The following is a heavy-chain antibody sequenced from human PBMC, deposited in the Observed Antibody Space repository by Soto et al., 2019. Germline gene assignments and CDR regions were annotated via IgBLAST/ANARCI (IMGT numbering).Heavy chain of an antibody. Sequence: ASVKVSCKASGGTFSSYAISWVRQAPGQGLEWMGVIIPIFGTANYAQKFQGRVTITADESTSTAYIELSSLRSEDTAVYYCARAMERLAAAGTGDYYYYGMDVWGQGTTVTVSS. CDR1: GGTFSSYA. D-gene: IGHD6-13*01. CDR3: ARAMERLAAAGTGDYYYYGMDV. CDR2: IIPIFGTA. V-gene: IGHV1-69*13. J-gene: IGHJ6*02.